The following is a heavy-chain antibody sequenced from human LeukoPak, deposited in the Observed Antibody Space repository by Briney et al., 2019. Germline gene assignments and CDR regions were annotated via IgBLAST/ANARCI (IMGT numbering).Heavy chain of an antibody. D-gene: IGHD3-9*01. J-gene: IGHJ6*02. CDR3: ARVGFDWLIYGGYYYGMDV. V-gene: IGHV3-23*01. CDR1: GFTFSSYA. CDR2: ISGSGGST. Sequence: GGSLRLSCAASGFTFSSYAMSWVRQAPGKGLEWVSAISGSGGSTYYADSVKGRFTISRDNAKNSLYLQMNSLRAEDTAVYYCARVGFDWLIYGGYYYGMDVWGQGTTVTVSS.